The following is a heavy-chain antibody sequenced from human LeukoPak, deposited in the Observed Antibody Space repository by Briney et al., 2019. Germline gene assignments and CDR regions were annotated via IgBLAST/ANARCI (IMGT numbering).Heavy chain of an antibody. J-gene: IGHJ4*02. CDR2: TRGSGSGMGSGS. CDR3: ARDDNWGFDY. D-gene: IGHD7-27*01. Sequence: RSGGSLRLSCAASGFAFSDYSMNWVRQAPGKGLEWIANTRGSGSGMGSGSYYAGAVKGRFTTSRDNAKNSLYLQMNSLRAEDTAFYFCARDDNWGFDYWGQGALVTVSS. CDR1: GFAFSDYS. V-gene: IGHV3-48*04.